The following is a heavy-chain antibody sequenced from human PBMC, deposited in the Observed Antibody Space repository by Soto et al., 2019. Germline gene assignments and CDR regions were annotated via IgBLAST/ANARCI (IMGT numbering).Heavy chain of an antibody. CDR1: GGTFSSYA. Sequence: QVQLVQSGAEVKKPGSSVKVSCKASGGTFSSYAISWVRQAPGQGLEWMGGIIPIFGTANYAQKFQGRVTITADESTSTAYMELRSLRSEDMAVFYCASGAGRGIAVASHAGYWGQGTLVTVSS. CDR3: ASGAGRGIAVASHAGY. V-gene: IGHV1-69*01. CDR2: IIPIFGTA. J-gene: IGHJ4*02. D-gene: IGHD6-19*01.